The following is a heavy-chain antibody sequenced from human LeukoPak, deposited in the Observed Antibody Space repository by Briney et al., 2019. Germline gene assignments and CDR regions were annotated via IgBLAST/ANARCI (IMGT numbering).Heavy chain of an antibody. J-gene: IGHJ4*02. CDR2: IIPILGIA. D-gene: IGHD3-16*02. Sequence: SVKVSCKASGGTFSSYAISWVRQAPGQGLEWMGRIIPILGIANYAQKFQGRVTITADKSTSTAYMELSSLRSEDTAVYYCARGPPSGLRLGELSANFDYWGQGPLVTSPQ. V-gene: IGHV1-69*04. CDR3: ARGPPSGLRLGELSANFDY. CDR1: GGTFSSYA.